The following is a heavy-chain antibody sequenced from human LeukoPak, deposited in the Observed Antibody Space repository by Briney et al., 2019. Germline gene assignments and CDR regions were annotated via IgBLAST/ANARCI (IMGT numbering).Heavy chain of an antibody. D-gene: IGHD2-15*01. CDR3: ASGGYCSGGSCLHTRRFAFDI. CDR2: IYTSGST. J-gene: IGHJ3*02. CDR1: GGSISSYY. V-gene: IGHV4-4*07. Sequence: SETLSLTCTVSGGSISSYYWSWIRQPAGKGLEWIGRIYTSGSTNYNPSLKSRVTMSVDTSKNQFSLKLSSVTAADTAVYYCASGGYCSGGSCLHTRRFAFDIWGQGTMVTVSS.